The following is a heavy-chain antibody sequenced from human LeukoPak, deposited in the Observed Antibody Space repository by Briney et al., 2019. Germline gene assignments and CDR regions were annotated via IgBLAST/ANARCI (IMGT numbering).Heavy chain of an antibody. CDR3: AKGKDILTGYSSLDY. CDR1: GFTFSSYW. V-gene: IGHV3-7*03. J-gene: IGHJ4*02. D-gene: IGHD3-9*01. Sequence: GGSLRLSCAASGFTFSSYWMSWVRQAPGKGLEWVANIKQDGSEKYYADSVKGRFTISRDNAKNSLYLQMNSLRAEDTALYYCAKGKDILTGYSSLDYWGQGTLVTVSS. CDR2: IKQDGSEK.